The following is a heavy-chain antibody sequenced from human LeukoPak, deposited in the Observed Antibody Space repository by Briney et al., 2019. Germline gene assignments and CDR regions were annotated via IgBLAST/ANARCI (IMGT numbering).Heavy chain of an antibody. V-gene: IGHV1-18*01. D-gene: IGHD1-26*01. J-gene: IGHJ4*02. Sequence: GASVKVSCKASGYRFTSYSISWVRQAPGQGLEWMGWISAYNGNTNYAQKLQGRVTMTTDTSTSTAYMELRSLRSDDTAVYYCASWEIPGDPGVRYWGQGTLVTVSS. CDR2: ISAYNGNT. CDR3: ASWEIPGDPGVRY. CDR1: GYRFTSYS.